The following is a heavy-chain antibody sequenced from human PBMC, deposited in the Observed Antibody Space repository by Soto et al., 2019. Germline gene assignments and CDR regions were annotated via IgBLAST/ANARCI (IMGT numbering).Heavy chain of an antibody. CDR3: ARARYDGDFWSGYYYYYYYYMDV. Sequence: SETLSLTCTVSGCSISSYYWSWIRQPPGKGLEWIGYIYYSGSTNYNPSLKSRVTISVDTSKNQFSLKLSSVTAADTAVYYCARARYDGDFWSGYYYYYYYYMDVWGKGTTVTVSS. J-gene: IGHJ6*03. D-gene: IGHD3-3*01. CDR1: GCSISSYY. CDR2: IYYSGST. V-gene: IGHV4-59*01.